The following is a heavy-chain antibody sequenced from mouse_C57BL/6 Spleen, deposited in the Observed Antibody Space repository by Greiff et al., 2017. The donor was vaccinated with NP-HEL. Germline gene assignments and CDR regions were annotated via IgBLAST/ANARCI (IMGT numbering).Heavy chain of an antibody. CDR3: ARSGLITTVVADYYAMDY. Sequence: EVQLQQSVAELVRPGASVKLSCTASGFNIKNTYMHWVKQRPEQGLEWIGRIDPANGNTKYAPKFQGKATITADTSSNTAYLQLSSLTSEDTAIYYCARSGLITTVVADYYAMDYWGQGTSVTVSS. V-gene: IGHV14-3*01. CDR2: IDPANGNT. D-gene: IGHD1-1*01. J-gene: IGHJ4*01. CDR1: GFNIKNTY.